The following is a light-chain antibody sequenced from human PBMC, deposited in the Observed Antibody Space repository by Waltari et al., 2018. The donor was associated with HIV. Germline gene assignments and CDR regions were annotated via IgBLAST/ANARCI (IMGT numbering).Light chain of an antibody. CDR1: NIGSKN. CDR2: RDS. CDR3: QVWDSSTGV. J-gene: IGLJ2*01. V-gene: IGLV3-9*01. Sequence: SYELTQPLSVSVALGQTARITCGGNNIGSKNVHWYTHKPGLDPVRVIYRDSNRPSGIPARFSASKSGNTATLTIGRAEAGDEADYYCQVWDSSTGVFGGGTKLTFL.